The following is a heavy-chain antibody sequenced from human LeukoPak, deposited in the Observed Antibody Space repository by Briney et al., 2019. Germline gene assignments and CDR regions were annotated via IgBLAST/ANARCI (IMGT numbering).Heavy chain of an antibody. V-gene: IGHV3-11*01. CDR1: GFTFSDYY. D-gene: IGHD5-12*01. CDR3: ARGGYSGYDRPFDY. Sequence: GGSLRLSCAASGFTFSDYYMSWIRQAPGKGLEWIPYIGSSGSTIYYADSVKGRFTISRDNAKNSLYLRMNSLRAEDTAVYFCARGGYSGYDRPFDYWGQGTLVTVSS. J-gene: IGHJ4*02. CDR2: IGSSGSTI.